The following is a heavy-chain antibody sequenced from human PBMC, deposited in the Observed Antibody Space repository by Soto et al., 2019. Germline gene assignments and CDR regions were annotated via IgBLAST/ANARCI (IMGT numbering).Heavy chain of an antibody. CDR1: GGSFSGYY. CDR3: ARGTIAVAGTHFWNFGYYYYGMDV. CDR2: INHSGST. D-gene: IGHD6-19*01. V-gene: IGHV4-34*01. Sequence: SETLSLTCPVYGGSFSGYYGSWIRQPPGKGLEWIGEINHSGSTNYNPSLKSGVTISVDTSKDQFSLELSSVTAAETAVYYCARGTIAVAGTHFWNFGYYYYGMDVWGQGTTVTVSS. J-gene: IGHJ6*02.